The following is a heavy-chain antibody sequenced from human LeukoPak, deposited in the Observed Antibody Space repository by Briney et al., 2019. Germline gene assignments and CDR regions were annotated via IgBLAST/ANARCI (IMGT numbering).Heavy chain of an antibody. CDR3: ARDTTYYYDSGSYLAFDI. J-gene: IGHJ3*02. CDR1: GYTFTSYD. Sequence: ASVNVSCKASGYTFTSYDINWVRQATGQGLEWMGWMNVNSGNTGYAQKFQGRVTMTRNTSISTAYMELSSLRSEDTAVYYCARDTTYYYDSGSYLAFDIWGQGTMVTVSS. D-gene: IGHD3-10*01. V-gene: IGHV1-8*01. CDR2: MNVNSGNT.